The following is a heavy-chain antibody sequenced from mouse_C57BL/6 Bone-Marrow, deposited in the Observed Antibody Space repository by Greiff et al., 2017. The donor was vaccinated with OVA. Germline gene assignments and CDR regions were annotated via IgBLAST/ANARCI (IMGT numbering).Heavy chain of an antibody. CDR3: AFITTVVAKDYFDY. D-gene: IGHD1-1*01. J-gene: IGHJ2*01. CDR1: GFNIKNTY. V-gene: IGHV14-3*01. Sequence: VQLQQSVAELVRPGASVKLSCTASGFNIKNTYMHWVKQRPEPGLEWIGRIDPANGNTKYAPKFQGKATITADTSSNTAYLQLSSLTSEDTAIYYCAFITTVVAKDYFDYWGQGTTLTVSS. CDR2: IDPANGNT.